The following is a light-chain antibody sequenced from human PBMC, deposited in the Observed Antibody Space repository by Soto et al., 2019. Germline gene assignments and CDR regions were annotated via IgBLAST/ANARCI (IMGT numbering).Light chain of an antibody. V-gene: IGKV1-8*01. Sequence: AIRMTQSPSSFSASTGDRVTITCRASQGISSYLAWYQKKPGKDPKLLIYAASTLQSGVPSRFSGSGSGTDFTLTISSLQTEDFATYYCQQRYSTPITFGQGTRLEIK. J-gene: IGKJ5*01. CDR2: AAS. CDR1: QGISSY. CDR3: QQRYSTPIT.